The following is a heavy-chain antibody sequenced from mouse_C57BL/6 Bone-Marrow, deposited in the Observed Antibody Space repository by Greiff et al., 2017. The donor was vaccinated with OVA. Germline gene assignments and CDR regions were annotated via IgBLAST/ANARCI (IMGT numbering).Heavy chain of an antibody. CDR3: ARDLWYFDV. CDR1: GFTFSDYY. CDR2: INYDGSST. V-gene: IGHV5-16*01. J-gene: IGHJ1*03. Sequence: EVMLVASEGGLVQPGSSMKLSCTASGFTFSDYYMAWVRQVPEKGLEWVANINYDGSSTYYLDSLKSRFIISRDNAKNILYLQMSSLKSEDTATYYCARDLWYFDVWGTGTTVTVSS.